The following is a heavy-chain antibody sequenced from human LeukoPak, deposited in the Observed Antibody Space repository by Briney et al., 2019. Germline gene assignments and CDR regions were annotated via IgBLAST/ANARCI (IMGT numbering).Heavy chain of an antibody. Sequence: PGGSLRLSCAASGFTFANYWMNWVRQAPGKGLEWVASIEQDGSEKYYVDSVKGRLTISRDNAKNSLYLQMNSLRTEDTAVYYCARDGAAPGLYFDSWGQGTLVTVSS. V-gene: IGHV3-7*01. CDR1: GFTFANYW. CDR2: IEQDGSEK. CDR3: ARDGAAPGLYFDS. J-gene: IGHJ4*02. D-gene: IGHD6-13*01.